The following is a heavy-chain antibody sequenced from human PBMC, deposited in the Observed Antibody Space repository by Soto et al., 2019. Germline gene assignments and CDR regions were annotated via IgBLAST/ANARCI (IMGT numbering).Heavy chain of an antibody. J-gene: IGHJ6*03. V-gene: IGHV3-21*01. Sequence: EVQLVESGGGLVKPGGSLRLSCAASGFTFSSYSMNWVRQAPGKGLEWVSSISSSSSYIYYPDSVKGRFTISSDITKHSLYLQMNRLRAEDTAVYYCARDGDCSSTSCYVDTYYYYMGDWGKGATVTVSS. CDR3: ARDGDCSSTSCYVDTYYYYMGD. CDR1: GFTFSSYS. D-gene: IGHD2-2*01. CDR2: ISSSSSYI.